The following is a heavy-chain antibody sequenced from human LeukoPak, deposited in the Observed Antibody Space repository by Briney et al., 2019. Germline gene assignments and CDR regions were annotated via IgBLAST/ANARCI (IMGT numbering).Heavy chain of an antibody. CDR1: GFTFSSYW. V-gene: IGHV3-7*01. J-gene: IGHJ4*02. CDR3: VRQPSARFDF. Sequence: GGSLRLSCAASGFTFSSYWMTWGRQAPGQGLEWVANIKPDGSEKYYADSVEGRFTISRDNAKNSLYLQMNSLRAEHTAVYYCVRQPSARFDFWGQGTLVTVSS. CDR2: IKPDGSEK. D-gene: IGHD6-13*01.